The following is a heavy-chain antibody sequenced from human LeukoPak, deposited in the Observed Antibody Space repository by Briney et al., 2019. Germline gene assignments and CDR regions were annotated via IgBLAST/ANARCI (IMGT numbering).Heavy chain of an antibody. CDR2: INPSGGST. CDR3: ARAFYDSSGYDYFDP. J-gene: IGHJ5*02. D-gene: IGHD3-22*01. CDR1: GYTFTSYY. Sequence: ASVKVSCKASGYTFTSYYMHWVRQAPGQGLEWMGIINPSGGSTSYAQKFQGRVTMTRDTSISTAYMELSRLRSDDTAVYYCARAFYDSSGYDYFDPWGQGTLVTVSS. V-gene: IGHV1-46*01.